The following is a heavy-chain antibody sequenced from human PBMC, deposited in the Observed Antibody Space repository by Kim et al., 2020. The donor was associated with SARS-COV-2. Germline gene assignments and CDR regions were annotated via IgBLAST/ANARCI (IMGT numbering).Heavy chain of an antibody. Sequence: ASVKVSCKASGYTFTGYYMHWVRQAPGQGLEWMGWINPNSGGTNYAQKFQGRVTMTRDTSISTAYMELSRLRSDDTAVYYCARGAAGPETETEFDLWGRGTLVTVSS. J-gene: IGHJ2*01. CDR3: ARGAAGPETETEFDL. CDR2: INPNSGGT. V-gene: IGHV1-2*02. CDR1: GYTFTGYY. D-gene: IGHD6-13*01.